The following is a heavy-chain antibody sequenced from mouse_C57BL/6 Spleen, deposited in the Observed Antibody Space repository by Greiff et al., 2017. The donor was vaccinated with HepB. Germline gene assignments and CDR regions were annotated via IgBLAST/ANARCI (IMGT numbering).Heavy chain of an antibody. CDR3: ARTGGYGNLDY. D-gene: IGHD2-1*01. CDR1: GYTFTDYY. J-gene: IGHJ4*01. Sequence: VQLKESGPVLVKPGASVKMSCKASGYTFTDYYMNWVKQSHGKSLEWIGVINPYNGGTSYNQKFKGKATLTVDKSSSTAYMALNSLTSEDSAVYYCARTGGYGNLDYWGQGTSVTVSS. V-gene: IGHV1-19*01. CDR2: INPYNGGT.